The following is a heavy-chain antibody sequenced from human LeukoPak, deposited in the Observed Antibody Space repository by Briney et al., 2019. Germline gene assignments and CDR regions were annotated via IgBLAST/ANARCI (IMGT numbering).Heavy chain of an antibody. J-gene: IGHJ4*02. D-gene: IGHD1-26*01. Sequence: ASVNVSCKASGGTLSTYTIHWVRRAPGQGLEWMGRVISILRTATYGQKFQGRVTITADKSTSTTYMELTDLRLQDTAFYYGARPLGRGFDYWGQGSLVTVSS. CDR1: GGTLSTYT. CDR3: ARPLGRGFDY. V-gene: IGHV1-69*08. CDR2: VISILRTA.